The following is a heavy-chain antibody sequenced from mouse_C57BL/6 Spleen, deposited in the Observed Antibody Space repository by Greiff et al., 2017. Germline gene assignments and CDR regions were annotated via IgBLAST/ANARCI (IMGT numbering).Heavy chain of an antibody. CDR2: IHPNSGST. D-gene: IGHD3-2*02. Sequence: VQLQQPGAELVKPGASVKLSCKASGYTFTSYWMHWVKQRPGQGLEWIGMIHPNSGSTNYNEKFKSKATLTVDKSSSTAYMQLSSLTSEDSAVYYGSSSDSSGYNYAMDYWGQGTSVTVSS. CDR1: GYTFTSYW. J-gene: IGHJ4*01. V-gene: IGHV1-64*01. CDR3: SSSDSSGYNYAMDY.